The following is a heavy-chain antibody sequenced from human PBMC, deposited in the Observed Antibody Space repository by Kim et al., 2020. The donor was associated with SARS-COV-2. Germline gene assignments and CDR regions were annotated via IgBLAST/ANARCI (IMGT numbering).Heavy chain of an antibody. D-gene: IGHD3-10*01. Sequence: SETLSLTCTVSGGSISSSSYYWGWIRQPPGKGLEWIGSIYYSGSTYYNPSLKSRVTISVDTSKNQFSLKLSSVTAADTAVYYCARDIYGSGSYDYYYYYGMDVWGQGTTVTVSS. CDR1: GGSISSSSYY. V-gene: IGHV4-39*07. CDR2: IYYSGST. CDR3: ARDIYGSGSYDYYYYYGMDV. J-gene: IGHJ6*02.